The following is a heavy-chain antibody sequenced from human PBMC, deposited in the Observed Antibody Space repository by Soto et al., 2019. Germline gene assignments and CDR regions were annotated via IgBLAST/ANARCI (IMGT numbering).Heavy chain of an antibody. D-gene: IGHD2-15*01. CDR3: ARIEVVVAPYMDV. CDR1: GYSFTSYW. CDR2: IYPGDSDT. Sequence: VESLKISCKGSGYSFTSYWIGWVRQMPGKGLEWMGIIYPGDSDTRYSPSFQGQVTISADKSISTAYLQWSSLKASDTAMYYCARIEVVVAPYMDVWGKGTTVNVSS. V-gene: IGHV5-51*01. J-gene: IGHJ6*03.